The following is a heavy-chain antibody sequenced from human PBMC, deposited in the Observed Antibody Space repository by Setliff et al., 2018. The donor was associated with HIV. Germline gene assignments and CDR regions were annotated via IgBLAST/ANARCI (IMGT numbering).Heavy chain of an antibody. Sequence: PSETLSLTCAVYGGSFSGYYWTWIRQPPGRGLEWIGEINHSGGTNYNPSLKSRVTISVDTSKNQFSLKLSSVTAADTAVYYCARGLSFYDPGGFDYWGQGTLVTVSS. CDR3: ARGLSFYDPGGFDY. D-gene: IGHD3-22*01. V-gene: IGHV4-34*01. CDR2: INHSGGT. J-gene: IGHJ4*02. CDR1: GGSFSGYY.